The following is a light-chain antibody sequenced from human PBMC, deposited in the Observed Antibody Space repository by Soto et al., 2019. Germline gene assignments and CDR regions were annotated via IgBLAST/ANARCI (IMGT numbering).Light chain of an antibody. CDR2: DVS. CDR1: SSDVGGHNY. J-gene: IGLJ1*01. CDR3: SSYRRSGTPYV. V-gene: IGLV2-14*01. Sequence: QSALTQPASVSGSPGQSITISCTGTSSDVGGHNYVSWYQQHPGKAPKLMIYDVSDQPSGVANRFSGSKSGNMASLTISGLQAEDEAEYYCSSYRRSGTPYVFGSGTKVTVL.